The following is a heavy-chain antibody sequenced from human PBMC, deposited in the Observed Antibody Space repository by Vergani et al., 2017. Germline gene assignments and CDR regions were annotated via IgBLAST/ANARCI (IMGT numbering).Heavy chain of an antibody. V-gene: IGHV3-30*02. Sequence: QVQLVESGGGVVQPGGSLRLSCAASGFTFSSYGMHWVRQAPGKGLEWVAFIRYDGSNKYYADSVKGRFTISRDNSKNTLYLQMNSLRAEDTAVYYCAKDNRIAVKYYYYGMDVWGQGP. CDR3: AKDNRIAVKYYYYGMDV. CDR1: GFTFSSYG. CDR2: IRYDGSNK. J-gene: IGHJ6*02. D-gene: IGHD6-19*01.